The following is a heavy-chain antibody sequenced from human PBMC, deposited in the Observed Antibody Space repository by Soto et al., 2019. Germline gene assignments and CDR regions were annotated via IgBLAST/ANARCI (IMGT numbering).Heavy chain of an antibody. CDR1: GGSISSGDYY. Sequence: TLSLTCTVSGGSISSGDYYWSWIRQPPGKGLEWIGYIYYSGSTYYNPSLKSRVTISVDTSKNQFSLKLSSVTAADTAVYYCARHYDFWSGYSGFDYWGQGTLVTVSS. CDR2: IYYSGST. D-gene: IGHD3-3*01. CDR3: ARHYDFWSGYSGFDY. J-gene: IGHJ4*02. V-gene: IGHV4-30-4*01.